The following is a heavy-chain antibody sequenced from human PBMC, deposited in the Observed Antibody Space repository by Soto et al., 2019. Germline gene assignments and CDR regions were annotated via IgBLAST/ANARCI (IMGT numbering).Heavy chain of an antibody. J-gene: IGHJ4*02. CDR3: ASYYYYDSSGYWEPNQFDY. CDR1: GGTFSSYA. CDR2: IIPIFGTA. D-gene: IGHD3-22*01. V-gene: IGHV1-69*13. Sequence: SVKVSCKASGGTFSSYAISWVRHAPGQGLEWMGGIIPIFGTANYAQKFQGRVTITADESTSTAYMELSSLRSEDTAVYYCASYYYYDSSGYWEPNQFDYWGQGTLVTAPQ.